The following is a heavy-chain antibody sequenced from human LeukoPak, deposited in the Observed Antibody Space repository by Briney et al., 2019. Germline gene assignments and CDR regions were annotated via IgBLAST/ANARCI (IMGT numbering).Heavy chain of an antibody. CDR1: GFALSHYS. CDR3: ARETPRRGETRDGYR. V-gene: IGHV3-7*01. CDR2: IKEDGSET. J-gene: IGHJ4*02. Sequence: PGGSLRLSCAASGFALSHYSLTWVRQVPGKGLECLANIKEDGSETYYADSVKGRFTISRDNPKNLLFLQINSLRVEDTAVYYCARETPRRGETRDGYRWGQGTLVTVSS. D-gene: IGHD5-24*01.